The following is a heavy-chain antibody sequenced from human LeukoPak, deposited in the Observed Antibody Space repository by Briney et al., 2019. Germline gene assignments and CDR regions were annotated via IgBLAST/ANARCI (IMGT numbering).Heavy chain of an antibody. CDR1: VGSIRGYY. V-gene: IGHV4-4*07. J-gene: IGHJ4*02. Sequence: SETLSLTCTVSVGSIRGYYGNWIRQPAGKGLEWIGRVYSSGYTNYNPSLNSRITMSVDTSKNQFSLKLNSVTAADTAVYYGARGEHTFDYWGQGTLVTVSS. CDR2: VYSSGYT. D-gene: IGHD2-21*01. CDR3: ARGEHTFDY.